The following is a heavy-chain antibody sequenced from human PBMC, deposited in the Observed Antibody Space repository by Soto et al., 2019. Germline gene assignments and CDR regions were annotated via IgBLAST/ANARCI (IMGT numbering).Heavy chain of an antibody. J-gene: IGHJ3*01. Sequence: PGGSLRLSCTASGFTFSSYSMNWVRQAPGTGLEWVSSISSSSSYIYDADSVKGRFTISRDNAKNSLYLQMISLRAEDTAVYYCARDGGEDAFDFWGQGTMVTVSS. V-gene: IGHV3-21*01. CDR2: ISSSSSYI. D-gene: IGHD2-15*01. CDR1: GFTFSSYS. CDR3: ARDGGEDAFDF.